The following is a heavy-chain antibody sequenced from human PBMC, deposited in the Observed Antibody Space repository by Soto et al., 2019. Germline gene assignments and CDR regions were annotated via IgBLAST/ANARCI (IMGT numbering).Heavy chain of an antibody. CDR3: ARGWYSSGWLDY. J-gene: IGHJ4*02. D-gene: IGHD6-19*01. V-gene: IGHV3-30-3*01. CDR1: GFTFSSYA. CDR2: ISYDGSNK. Sequence: VGSLRLSCAASGFTFSSYAMHWVRQAPGKGLEWVAVISYDGSNKYYADSVKGRFTISRDNSKNTLYLQMNSLRAEDTAVYYCARGWYSSGWLDYWGQGTLVTVSS.